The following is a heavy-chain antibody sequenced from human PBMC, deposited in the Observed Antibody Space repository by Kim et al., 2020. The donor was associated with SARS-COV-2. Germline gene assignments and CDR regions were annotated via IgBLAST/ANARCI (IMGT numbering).Heavy chain of an antibody. CDR1: GGSINSDNYY. D-gene: IGHD4-17*01. J-gene: IGHJ4*02. V-gene: IGHV4-39*01. CDR2: INYSGNT. CDR3: ARQYNYGGNSLDY. Sequence: SETLSLTCTVSGGSINSDNYYWGWIRQPPGKGLAWIGSINYSGNTYYNPSLESRAAISVDTAKNRFSLNLNSVTAADTAVYYCARQYNYGGNSLDYWGQGTLVTVYS.